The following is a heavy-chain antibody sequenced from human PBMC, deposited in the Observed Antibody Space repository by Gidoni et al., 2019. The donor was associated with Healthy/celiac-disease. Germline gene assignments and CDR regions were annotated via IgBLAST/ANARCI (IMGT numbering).Heavy chain of an antibody. V-gene: IGHV3-49*03. J-gene: IGHJ4*02. CDR3: TRDLVVPAAFDY. CDR1: GFTFGDYA. CDR2: IGSKAYGGTT. Sequence: EVQLVESGGGLVQPGRSLRLSCTASGFTFGDYAMSWFRQAPGKGLEWGGFIGSKAYGGTTEYAASVKGRFTISRDDSKSIAYLQMNSLKTEDTAVYYCTRDLVVPAAFDYWGQGTLVTVSS. D-gene: IGHD2-2*01.